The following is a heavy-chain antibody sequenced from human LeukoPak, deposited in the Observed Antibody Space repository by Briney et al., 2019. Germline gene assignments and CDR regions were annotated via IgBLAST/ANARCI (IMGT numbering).Heavy chain of an antibody. CDR3: ARDGKDYGVPTYAFDI. CDR1: GGSISSSSYY. D-gene: IGHD4-17*01. V-gene: IGHV4-39*07. CDR2: IYYSGST. J-gene: IGHJ3*02. Sequence: SETLSLTCTVSGGSISSSSYYWGWIRQPPGKGLEWIGSIYYSGSTYYNPSLKSRVTISVKTSKNQFSLKLSSVTAADTAVYYCARDGKDYGVPTYAFDIWGQGTMVTVSS.